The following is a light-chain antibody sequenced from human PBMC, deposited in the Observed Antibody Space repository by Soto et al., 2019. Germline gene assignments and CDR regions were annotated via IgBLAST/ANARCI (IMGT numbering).Light chain of an antibody. CDR1: QSVSSSS. CDR2: GAS. V-gene: IGKV3-20*01. Sequence: EIVLTQSPGTLSLSPGERATLSCRASQSVSSSSLAWYQQKPGQAPSLLINGASSRATGVPDRFSGSGSGTDFTLTITRLEPEDFAVYYCQQYGSSPITFGQGTEVEIK. CDR3: QQYGSSPIT. J-gene: IGKJ1*01.